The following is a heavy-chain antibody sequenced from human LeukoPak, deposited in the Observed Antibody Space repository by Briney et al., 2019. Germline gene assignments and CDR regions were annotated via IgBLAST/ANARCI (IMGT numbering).Heavy chain of an antibody. CDR1: GGSFSGYY. CDR2: INHSGST. J-gene: IGHJ4*02. CDR3: AGDQFSSGWYGGLDY. D-gene: IGHD6-19*01. Sequence: KPSETLSLTCAVYGGSFSGYYWSWIRQPPGKGLEWIGEINHSGSTNYNPSLKSRVTISVDTSKNQFSLKLSSVTAADTAVYYCAGDQFSSGWYGGLDYWGQGTLVTVSS. V-gene: IGHV4-34*01.